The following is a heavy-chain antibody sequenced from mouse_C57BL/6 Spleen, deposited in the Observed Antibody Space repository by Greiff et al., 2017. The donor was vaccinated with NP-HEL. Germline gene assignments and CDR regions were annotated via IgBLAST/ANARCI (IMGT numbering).Heavy chain of an antibody. J-gene: IGHJ3*01. CDR3: ARSYGSSLAWCAL. D-gene: IGHD1-1*01. V-gene: IGHV1-69*01. CDR1: GYTFTSYW. CDR2: IDPSDSYT. Sequence: QVQLQQPGAELVMPGASVKLSCKASGYTFTSYWMHWVKQRPGQGLEWIGEIDPSDSYTNYNQKFKGKSTLTVDKSSSTAYMQLSSLTSEDSAVYYCARSYGSSLAWCALWGQETLVTVSA.